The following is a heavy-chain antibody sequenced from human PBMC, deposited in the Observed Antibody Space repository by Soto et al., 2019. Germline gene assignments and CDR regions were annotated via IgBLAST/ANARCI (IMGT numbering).Heavy chain of an antibody. D-gene: IGHD1-26*01. V-gene: IGHV4-59*01. CDR3: AREYPVHSAYFDY. CDR2: MYYSGSA. CDR1: GASISSYY. J-gene: IGHJ4*02. Sequence: QVQLQESGPGLVKPSETLSLTCTVSGASISSYYCSWIRQPPGKGLEWIGYMYYSGSANYNPSLRRRVTISVDMSKTQCSLNLNSVPAADTAVYYCAREYPVHSAYFDYWGQGILVTVSS.